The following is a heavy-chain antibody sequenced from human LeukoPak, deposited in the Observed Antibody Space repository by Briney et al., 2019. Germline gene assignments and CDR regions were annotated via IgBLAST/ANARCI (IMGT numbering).Heavy chain of an antibody. CDR1: GFIFSNYA. CDR2: ISASGGRN. J-gene: IGHJ4*02. D-gene: IGHD2-2*02. V-gene: IGHV3-23*01. Sequence: GGSLRLSCATSGFIFSNYAMSWVGQAPGKGLEWVSAISASGGRNYYEDSVKGRFTISRDNSKDTLYMQMNSLRAEDTAVYYCAKDFFLAPRYTPDYWGQGTLVTVSS. CDR3: AKDFFLAPRYTPDY.